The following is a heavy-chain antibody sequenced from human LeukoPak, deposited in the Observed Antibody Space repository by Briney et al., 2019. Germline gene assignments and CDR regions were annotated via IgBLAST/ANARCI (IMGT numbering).Heavy chain of an antibody. CDR1: GFTFSSYE. D-gene: IGHD6-13*01. J-gene: IGHJ1*01. CDR2: ISSSGSTI. Sequence: GGSLRLSCAASGFTFSSYEMNWVRQAPGKGLEGVSYISSSGSTIYYADSVKGRFTISRDNAKNSLSLQMNSLRAEDTAVYYCARGWYSSSWYTHFRHWGQGTLVTVSS. V-gene: IGHV3-48*03. CDR3: ARGWYSSSWYTHFRH.